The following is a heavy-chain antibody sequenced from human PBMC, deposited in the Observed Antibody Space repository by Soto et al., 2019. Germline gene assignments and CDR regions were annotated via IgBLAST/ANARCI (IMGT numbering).Heavy chain of an antibody. J-gene: IGHJ6*02. V-gene: IGHV1-69*01. Sequence: QVQLVQSGAEVKKPGSSVKVSCKASGGTFSSYAISWVRQAPGQGLEWMGGIIPIFGTANYAQKFQGRVTITADESTSTAYMELSSLRSEDTAVYYCAGGIVVANYYYYYGMDVWGQGTTGTGSS. D-gene: IGHD2-2*01. CDR3: AGGIVVANYYYYYGMDV. CDR2: IIPIFGTA. CDR1: GGTFSSYA.